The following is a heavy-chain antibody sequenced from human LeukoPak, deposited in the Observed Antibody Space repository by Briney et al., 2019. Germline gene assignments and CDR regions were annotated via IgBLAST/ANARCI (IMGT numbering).Heavy chain of an antibody. V-gene: IGHV4-59*01. Sequence: GSLRLSCAASGFTFSDYYTSWIRQPPGKGLEWIGSIYYSGSTNYNPSLKSRVTISVDTSKNQFSLKLSSVTAADTAVYYCARQRGCSGGSCYSVFDYWGQGTLVTVSS. D-gene: IGHD2-15*01. J-gene: IGHJ4*02. CDR3: ARQRGCSGGSCYSVFDY. CDR1: GFTFSDYY. CDR2: IYYSGST.